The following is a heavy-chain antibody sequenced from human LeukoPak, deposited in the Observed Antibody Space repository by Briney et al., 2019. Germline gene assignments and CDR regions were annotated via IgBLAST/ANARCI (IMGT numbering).Heavy chain of an antibody. CDR1: GFTFSTYA. CDR3: AKGSSSSRPYYFDY. V-gene: IGHV3-23*01. CDR2: ISGSGGSS. Sequence: GGSLRLSCAASGFTFSTYAMSWVRQAPGKGLEWVSVISGSGGSSYYADSVKGRFTISRDNSKSTLYLQMNSLRDDDTAIYYCAKGSSSSRPYYFDYWGQGTLVTVSS. J-gene: IGHJ4*02. D-gene: IGHD6-13*01.